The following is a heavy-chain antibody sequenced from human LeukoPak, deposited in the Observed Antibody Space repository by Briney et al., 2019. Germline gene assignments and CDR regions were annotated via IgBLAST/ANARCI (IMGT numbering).Heavy chain of an antibody. CDR2: IWYDGSNK. Sequence: GGSLRPSCAASGFTFSSYGMHWVRQAPGKGLEWVAVIWYDGSNKYYADSVKGRFTISRDNSKNTLYLQMNSLRAEDTAVYYCARVPYSSGWEYYFDYWGQGTLVTVSS. J-gene: IGHJ4*02. CDR1: GFTFSSYG. D-gene: IGHD6-19*01. V-gene: IGHV3-33*01. CDR3: ARVPYSSGWEYYFDY.